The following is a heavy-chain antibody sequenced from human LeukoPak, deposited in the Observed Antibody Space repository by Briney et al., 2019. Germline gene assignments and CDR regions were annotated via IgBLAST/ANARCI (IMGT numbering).Heavy chain of an antibody. Sequence: GESLKISCKGSGYSFTSHWITWVRQMPGKGLECMGKIDPSDSYTNYRPSFQGHVTISADKSINTAYLQWSSLKASDTAMYYCARLGITGTSGGGTLDYWGQGTLVTVSS. D-gene: IGHD1-20*01. CDR3: ARLGITGTSGGGTLDY. CDR2: IDPSDSYT. J-gene: IGHJ4*02. CDR1: GYSFTSHW. V-gene: IGHV5-10-1*01.